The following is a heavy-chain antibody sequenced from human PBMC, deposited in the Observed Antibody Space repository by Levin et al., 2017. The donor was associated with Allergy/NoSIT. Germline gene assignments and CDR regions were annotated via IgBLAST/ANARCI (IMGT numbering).Heavy chain of an antibody. Sequence: SVKVSCKASGYTFTDYYIQWVRQAPGQGLEWMGWINPNNFETNYAQKFQGRVTMTRDTSINTAYMELSSLRSDDTAVYYCARWGILGRGAFDIWGQGTMVTVSS. J-gene: IGHJ3*02. CDR3: ARWGILGRGAFDI. CDR1: GYTFTDYY. CDR2: INPNNFET. D-gene: IGHD2-15*01. V-gene: IGHV1-2*02.